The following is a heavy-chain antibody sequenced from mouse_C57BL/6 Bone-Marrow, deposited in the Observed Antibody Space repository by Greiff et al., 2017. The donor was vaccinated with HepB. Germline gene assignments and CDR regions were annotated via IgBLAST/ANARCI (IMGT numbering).Heavy chain of an antibody. Sequence: EVQGVESGGGLVKPGGSLKLSCAASGFTFSDYGMHWVRQAPEKGLEWVAYISSGSSTIYYADTVKGRFTISRDNAKNTLFLQMTSLRSEDTAMYYCARHGSSTGYFDYWGQGTTLTVSS. J-gene: IGHJ2*01. V-gene: IGHV5-17*01. CDR1: GFTFSDYG. D-gene: IGHD1-1*01. CDR3: ARHGSSTGYFDY. CDR2: ISSGSSTI.